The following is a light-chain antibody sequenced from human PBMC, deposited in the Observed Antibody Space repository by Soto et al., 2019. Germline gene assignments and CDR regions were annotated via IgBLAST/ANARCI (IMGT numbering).Light chain of an antibody. J-gene: IGLJ3*02. Sequence: QSVLTQPASVSGSPGQSITISCTGTSSDVGGYNYVSWFQQHPGKAPKLKISDVSNRHSGGAYRFSGSNSGYTASLTISELQDEDADYYYCTSCTGSSTLVFGGGTKLTVL. CDR2: DVS. V-gene: IGLV2-14*03. CDR3: TSCTGSSTLV. CDR1: SSDVGGYNY.